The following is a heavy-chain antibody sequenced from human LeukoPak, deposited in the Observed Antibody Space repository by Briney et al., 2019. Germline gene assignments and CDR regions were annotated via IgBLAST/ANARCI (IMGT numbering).Heavy chain of an antibody. CDR2: IIPIFGTA. V-gene: IGHV1-69*13. CDR3: ARDSRVATISGFDY. Sequence: ASVKVSCKASGGTFSSYAISWVRQAPGQGLEWMGGIIPIFGTANYAQKFQGRVTITADESTSTAYMELSSLRSEDTAVYYCARDSRVATISGFDYWGQGTLVTVSS. D-gene: IGHD5-12*01. CDR1: GGTFSSYA. J-gene: IGHJ4*02.